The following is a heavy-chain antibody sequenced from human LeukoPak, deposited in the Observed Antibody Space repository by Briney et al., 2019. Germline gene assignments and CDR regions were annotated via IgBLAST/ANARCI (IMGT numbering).Heavy chain of an antibody. CDR2: IKQDGSEN. D-gene: IGHD4-23*01. CDR3: ARDQIHGGSSDYYYYYGMDV. V-gene: IGHV3-7*01. J-gene: IGHJ6*02. CDR1: GFTFSSYW. Sequence: PGGSLRLSCAASGFTFSSYWMSWVRQAPGKGLEWVANIKQDGSENYYVDSVKGRFTISRDNAKNSLYLQMNSLRAEDTAVYYCARDQIHGGSSDYYYYYGMDVWGQGTTVTVSS.